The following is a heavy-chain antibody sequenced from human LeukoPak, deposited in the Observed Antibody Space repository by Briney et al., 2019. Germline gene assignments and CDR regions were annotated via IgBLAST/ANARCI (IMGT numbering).Heavy chain of an antibody. J-gene: IGHJ6*02. Sequence: GASVKVSCKASGYTFTGYYMDWVRQAPGQGLEWMGWINSNSGGTNYAQKFQGRVTITADKSTSTAYMELSSLRSEDTAVYYCATTLAPDDYYYGMDVWGQGTTVTVSS. V-gene: IGHV1-2*02. CDR2: INSNSGGT. CDR3: ATTLAPDDYYYGMDV. CDR1: GYTFTGYY.